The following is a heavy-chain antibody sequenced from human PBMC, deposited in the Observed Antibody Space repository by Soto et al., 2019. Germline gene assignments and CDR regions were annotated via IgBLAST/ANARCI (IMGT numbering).Heavy chain of an antibody. Sequence: SETLSLTCAASGGSISSSNWWSWVRQPPGKGLEWLGEIYHSGSTNYNPSLTSRVPISVDKSKNQFSLKLSSVTAADTAVYYCARGWQWLARRNYFDYWGQGTLVTVSS. V-gene: IGHV4-4*02. J-gene: IGHJ4*02. D-gene: IGHD6-19*01. CDR2: IYHSGST. CDR3: ARGWQWLARRNYFDY. CDR1: GGSISSSNW.